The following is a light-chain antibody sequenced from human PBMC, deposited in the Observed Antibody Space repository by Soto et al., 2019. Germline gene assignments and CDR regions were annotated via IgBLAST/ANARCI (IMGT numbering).Light chain of an antibody. Sequence: DIQMTQSPSTLSAFVGDRVTITCRANESGSSWLAWYQQKVGKAPNLLIYDASSLESGVPSRFSGSGSVTEFALTISSLQPDDFATYYCQQYKSYPWTFGLGTKVE. CDR3: QQYKSYPWT. CDR2: DAS. J-gene: IGKJ1*01. V-gene: IGKV1-5*01. CDR1: ESGSSW.